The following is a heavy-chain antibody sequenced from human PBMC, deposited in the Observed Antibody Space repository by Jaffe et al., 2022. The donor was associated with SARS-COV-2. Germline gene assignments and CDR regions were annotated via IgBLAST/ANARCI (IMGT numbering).Heavy chain of an antibody. CDR1: EFKFSNYW. V-gene: IGHV3-7*01. J-gene: IGHJ3*02. CDR2: INGDGSVM. CDR3: ARGFSYACDI. Sequence: EVQLVESGGGLVQPGGSLRLSCATSEFKFSNYWMNWVRQAPGRGLEWVANINGDGSVMQYVDSVKGRFTISRDNAKNSLFLQMNSLRVEDTALYYCARGFSYACDIWGRGTMVTVSS.